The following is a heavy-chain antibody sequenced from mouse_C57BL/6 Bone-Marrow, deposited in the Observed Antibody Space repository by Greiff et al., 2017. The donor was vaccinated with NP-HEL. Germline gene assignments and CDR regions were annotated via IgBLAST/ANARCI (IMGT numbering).Heavy chain of an antibody. CDR3: ARDFLIYDGYYGYAMDY. V-gene: IGHV1-26*01. CDR1: GYTFTDYY. Sequence: EVQLQQSGPELVKPGASVKISCKASGYTFTDYYMNWVKQSHGKSLEWIGDINPNNGGTSYNQKFKGKATLTVDKSSSTAYMELRSLTSEDSAVYYWARDFLIYDGYYGYAMDYWGQGTSVTVSA. J-gene: IGHJ4*01. D-gene: IGHD2-3*01. CDR2: INPNNGGT.